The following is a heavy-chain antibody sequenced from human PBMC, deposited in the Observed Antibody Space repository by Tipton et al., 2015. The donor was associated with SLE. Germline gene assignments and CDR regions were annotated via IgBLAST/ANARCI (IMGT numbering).Heavy chain of an antibody. CDR2: IYYSGSA. Sequence: TLSLTCSVSGGSIRPYYWSWIRQPPNKGLEWIGFIYYSGSATYDPTLKSRVTISVDSSKNQVSLKLTSVTAADTAVYYCARGGILTGYYPNFDYWGQGTLVTVSS. CDR1: GGSIRPYY. V-gene: IGHV4-59*08. J-gene: IGHJ4*02. CDR3: ARGGILTGYYPNFDY. D-gene: IGHD3-9*01.